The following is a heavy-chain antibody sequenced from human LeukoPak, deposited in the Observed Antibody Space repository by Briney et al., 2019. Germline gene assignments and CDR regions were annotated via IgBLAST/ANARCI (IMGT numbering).Heavy chain of an antibody. J-gene: IGHJ4*02. CDR3: ARYHSSGWNPFDY. CDR1: GGTFSSYA. D-gene: IGHD6-19*01. Sequence: SVKVSCKASGGTFSSYAVSWVRQAPGQGLEWMGGIIPIFGTANYAQKFQGRVTITADESTSTAYMELSSLRSEDTAVYYCARYHSSGWNPFDYWGQGTLVTVSS. CDR2: IIPIFGTA. V-gene: IGHV1-69*01.